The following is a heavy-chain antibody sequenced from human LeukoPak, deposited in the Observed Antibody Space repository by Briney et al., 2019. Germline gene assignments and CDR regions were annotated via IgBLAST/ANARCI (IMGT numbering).Heavy chain of an antibody. Sequence: ASVKVSCKAPGYTFTGYYMHWVRQATGQGLEWMGWMSPNSGNTGYAQKFQGRVTITRNTSISTAYMELSSLRSEDTAVYYCARGWFPFFTMTESDWFDPWGQGTLVTVSS. D-gene: IGHD3-22*01. V-gene: IGHV1-8*03. CDR3: ARGWFPFFTMTESDWFDP. CDR1: GYTFTGYY. J-gene: IGHJ5*02. CDR2: MSPNSGNT.